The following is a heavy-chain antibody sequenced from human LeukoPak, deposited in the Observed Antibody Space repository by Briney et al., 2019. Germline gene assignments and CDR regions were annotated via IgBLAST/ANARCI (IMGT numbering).Heavy chain of an antibody. CDR1: GGSISSGGYS. D-gene: IGHD5-18*01. CDR3: ASSGYSYGSFDY. J-gene: IGHJ4*02. V-gene: IGHV4-30-2*01. Sequence: PSQTLSLTCAVSGGSISSGGYSWSWMRQPPGKGLEWIGYIYHSGSTYYNPSLKSRVTISVDRSKNQFSLKLSSVTAADTAVYYCASSGYSYGSFDYWGQGTLVTASS. CDR2: IYHSGST.